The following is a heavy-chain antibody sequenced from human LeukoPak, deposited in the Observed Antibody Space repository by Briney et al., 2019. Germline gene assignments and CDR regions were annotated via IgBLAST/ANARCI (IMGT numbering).Heavy chain of an antibody. CDR3: ATWEGSSVHRGGFDP. V-gene: IGHV1-24*01. CDR2: FDPEDGET. J-gene: IGHJ5*02. D-gene: IGHD6-19*01. CDR1: GYTLTELS. Sequence: ASVKVSCKVSGYTLTELSMHWVRQAPGKGLEWMGGFDPEDGETIYAQKFQGRVTMTEDTSTDTAYMELSSLRSEDTAVYYCATWEGSSVHRGGFDPWGQGTLVTVSS.